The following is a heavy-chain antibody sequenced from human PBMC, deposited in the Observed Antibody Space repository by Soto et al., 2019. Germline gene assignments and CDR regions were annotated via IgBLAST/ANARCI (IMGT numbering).Heavy chain of an antibody. Sequence: SETLSLTCAVSGGSISSSNWWSWVRQPPGKGLEWIGEIYHSGSTNYNPSLKSRVTISVDKSKNQFSLKLSSVTAADTAVYYCARGLGIAAAGGLYYYYGMDVWGQGTTVTVSS. D-gene: IGHD6-13*01. J-gene: IGHJ6*02. CDR1: GGSISSSNW. CDR3: ARGLGIAAAGGLYYYYGMDV. V-gene: IGHV4-4*02. CDR2: IYHSGST.